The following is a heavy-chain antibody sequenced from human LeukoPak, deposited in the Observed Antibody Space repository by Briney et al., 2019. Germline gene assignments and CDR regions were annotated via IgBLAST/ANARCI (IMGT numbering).Heavy chain of an antibody. CDR2: INTNTGNP. D-gene: IGHD6-19*01. CDR3: ARDPRIAVAGQGAFDI. CDR1: GYTFTSYA. V-gene: IGHV7-4-1*02. Sequence: GASVKVSCKASGYTFTSYAMNWVRQAPGQGLEWMGWINTNTGNPTYAQGFTGRFVFSLDTSVSTAYLQISSLKAEDTAVYYCARDPRIAVAGQGAFDIWGQGTMVTVSS. J-gene: IGHJ3*02.